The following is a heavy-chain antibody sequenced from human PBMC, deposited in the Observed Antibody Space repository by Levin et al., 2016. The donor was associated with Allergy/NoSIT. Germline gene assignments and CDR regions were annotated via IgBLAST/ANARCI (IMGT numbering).Heavy chain of an antibody. D-gene: IGHD2-15*01. V-gene: IGHV3-30*04. CDR3: ARARGYCSGGSCYSDYHYGLDV. CDR2: VSFDGSYK. Sequence: VRQAPGKGLEWVAVVSFDGSYKYYADSVKGRFTISRDNSKNTLYVQMSSLRAEDTAVYYCARARGYCSGGSCYSDYHYGLDVWGQGSTVTVSS. J-gene: IGHJ6*02.